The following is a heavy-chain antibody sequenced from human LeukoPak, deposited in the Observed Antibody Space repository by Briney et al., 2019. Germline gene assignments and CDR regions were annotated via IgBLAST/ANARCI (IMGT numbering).Heavy chain of an antibody. CDR3: ARLWVGATSWFDP. CDR2: IYHSGST. D-gene: IGHD1-26*01. V-gene: IGHV4-30-2*01. CDR1: GGSISSGDYY. Sequence: SETLSLTCTVSGGSISSGDYYWSWIRQPPGKGLEWIGYIYHSGSTYYNPSLKSRVTISVDRSKNQFSLKLSSVTAADTAVHYCARLWVGATSWFDPWGQGTLVTVSA. J-gene: IGHJ5*02.